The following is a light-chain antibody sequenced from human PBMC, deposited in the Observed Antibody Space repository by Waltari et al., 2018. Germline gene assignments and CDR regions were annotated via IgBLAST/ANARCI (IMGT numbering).Light chain of an antibody. V-gene: IGLV1-40*01. Sequence: QSVLTPPPSVSGAPGQRVTISCTGSSSNIGAGYDVHWYQQIPGSAPKVLIYRDDNRPSGVPGRFSGSKSGTSASLSVTGLHSEDEADYFCQSYDRDLNAVLFGGGTKLTVL. CDR2: RDD. CDR1: SSNIGAGYD. J-gene: IGLJ3*02. CDR3: QSYDRDLNAVL.